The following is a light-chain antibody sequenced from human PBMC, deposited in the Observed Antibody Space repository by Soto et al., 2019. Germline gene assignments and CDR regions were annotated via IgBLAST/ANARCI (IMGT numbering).Light chain of an antibody. J-gene: IGKJ1*01. CDR1: QTASSSF. V-gene: IGKV3-20*01. Sequence: EVVLTQSPGTLSLSPGERATLSCRTSQTASSSFLAWYQQKPGQAPRLLMFDASNRATDIPDRFSGSESGTDFTLTIGRLEPEDFAVYYCQQFGSLGTFGQGTKVEIK. CDR3: QQFGSLGT. CDR2: DAS.